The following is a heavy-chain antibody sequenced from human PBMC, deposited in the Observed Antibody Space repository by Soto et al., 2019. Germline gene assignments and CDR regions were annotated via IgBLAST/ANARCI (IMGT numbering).Heavy chain of an antibody. Sequence: QVQLVESGGGVVQPGRSLRLSCAASGFTFSSYGMHWVRQAPGNGLEWVAVIWYDGSNKYYADYVKGRFTISRDNSKNTLYLQMNSLRDEDTAVYYCARDGDIVVVPAAAYYYYYGMDVWGQGTTVTVSS. CDR1: GFTFSSYG. D-gene: IGHD2-2*01. CDR3: ARDGDIVVVPAAAYYYYYGMDV. CDR2: IWYDGSNK. V-gene: IGHV3-33*01. J-gene: IGHJ6*02.